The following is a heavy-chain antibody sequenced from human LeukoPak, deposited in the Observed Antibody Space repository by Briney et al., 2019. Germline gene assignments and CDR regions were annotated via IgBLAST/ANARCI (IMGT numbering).Heavy chain of an antibody. CDR3: ARLGVTMVRGVITSYYYYYMDV. V-gene: IGHV4-34*01. Sequence: SETLSLTCAVYGGSFSGYYWSWIRQPPGKGLEWIGEINHSGSTNYNPSLKSRVTISVDTSKNQFSLKLSSVTAADTAVYYCARLGVTMVRGVITSYYYYYMDVWGKGTTVTVSS. D-gene: IGHD3-10*01. J-gene: IGHJ6*03. CDR2: INHSGST. CDR1: GGSFSGYY.